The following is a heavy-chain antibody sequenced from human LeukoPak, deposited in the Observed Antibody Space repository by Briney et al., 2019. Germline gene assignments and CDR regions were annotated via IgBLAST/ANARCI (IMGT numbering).Heavy chain of an antibody. CDR1: GYTFTICY. D-gene: IGHD5-12*01. CDR3: ARSRSTGYPYYFEY. Sequence: GASVKVSCKASGYTFTICYMHRVRQAPGQGLEWMGWINPNSGGTNYAQKFQGRVTITRNTSISTAYMELSGLRSADTALYYCARSRSTGYPYYFEYWGQGTLVTVSS. CDR2: INPNSGGT. V-gene: IGHV1-2*02. J-gene: IGHJ4*02.